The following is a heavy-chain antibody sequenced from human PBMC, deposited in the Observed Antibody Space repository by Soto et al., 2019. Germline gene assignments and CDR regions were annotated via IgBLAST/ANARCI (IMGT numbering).Heavy chain of an antibody. V-gene: IGHV3-11*06. J-gene: IGHJ6*02. Sequence: QVQLVESGGGLVKPGGSLRLSCTGDGFIFSDYMTWIRQAPGEGLEGVSYISGSGAYTKYADSVRGRFTISRDNAKNSLCLQINSLRAEDTAVYYCASSSGWRHVVGYKYGLDVWGQGTTVIVSS. D-gene: IGHD5-18*01. CDR1: GFIFSDY. CDR2: ISGSGAYT. CDR3: ASSSGWRHVVGYKYGLDV.